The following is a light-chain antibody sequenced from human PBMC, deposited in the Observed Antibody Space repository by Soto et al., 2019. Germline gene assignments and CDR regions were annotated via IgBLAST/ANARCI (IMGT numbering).Light chain of an antibody. CDR3: QQYNGYWT. CDR1: QSISGS. Sequence: DIQMTQSPSTLSASVGDRVTITCRASQSISGSLAWYQQKPGKAPKLLIYEASNLKSGVPSRFSGSGSGTEYTLTISSLQPDDSASYYCQQYNGYWTCGPGPRVEIK. V-gene: IGKV1-5*03. J-gene: IGKJ1*01. CDR2: EAS.